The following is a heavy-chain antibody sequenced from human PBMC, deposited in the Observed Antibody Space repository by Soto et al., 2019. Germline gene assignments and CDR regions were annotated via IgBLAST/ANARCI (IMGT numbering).Heavy chain of an antibody. CDR3: ARDRVWFGELLYYFDY. CDR1: GYTFNSYA. Sequence: ASVKVSCKASGYTFNSYAMHWVRQAPGQRLEWMGWINAGNGNTKYSQKFQGRVTITRDTSASTAYMELSSLRSEDTAVYYCARDRVWFGELLYYFDYWGQGTLVTVSS. V-gene: IGHV1-3*01. J-gene: IGHJ4*02. CDR2: INAGNGNT. D-gene: IGHD3-10*01.